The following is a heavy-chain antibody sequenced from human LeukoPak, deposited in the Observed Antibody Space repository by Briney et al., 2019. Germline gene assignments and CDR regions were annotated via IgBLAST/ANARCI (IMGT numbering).Heavy chain of an antibody. CDR1: GGSISSSSHY. Sequence: SETLSLTCTVSGGSISSSSHYWGWIRQPPGKGLEWIGYIYYSGSTNYNPSLKSRVTISVDTSKNQFSLKLSSVTAADTAVYYCARDFRSGWPPVWGQGTLVTVSS. J-gene: IGHJ4*02. CDR3: ARDFRSGWPPV. CDR2: IYYSGST. D-gene: IGHD6-19*01. V-gene: IGHV4-61*01.